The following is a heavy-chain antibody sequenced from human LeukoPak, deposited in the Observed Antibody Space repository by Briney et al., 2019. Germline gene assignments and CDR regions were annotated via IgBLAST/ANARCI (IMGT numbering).Heavy chain of an antibody. J-gene: IGHJ6*03. CDR3: ARAAVVVVPAATIYYYYYYMDV. D-gene: IGHD2-2*01. Sequence: GGSLRLSCAASGFTFSSYSMNWVRQAPGKGLEWVSGINWNGGSTGYADSVKGRFTISRDNAKNSLYLQMNSLRAEDTALYYCARAAVVVVPAATIYYYYYYMDVWGKGTTVTVSS. CDR1: GFTFSSYS. V-gene: IGHV3-20*04. CDR2: INWNGGST.